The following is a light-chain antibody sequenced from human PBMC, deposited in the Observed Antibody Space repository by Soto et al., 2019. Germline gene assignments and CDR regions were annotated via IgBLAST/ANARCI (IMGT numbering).Light chain of an antibody. CDR2: EVR. V-gene: IGLV2-14*01. CDR1: RSDVGGYNF. J-gene: IGLJ1*01. Sequence: QSVLTQPASVSGSPGQSITISCTGTRSDVGGYNFVSWYQQFPGKAPKLMIYEVRNRPSGISNRFSGSKSGNTASLTISGLQAEDEADYYCSSYTSSATLEVFGTGTKLT. CDR3: SSYTSSATLEV.